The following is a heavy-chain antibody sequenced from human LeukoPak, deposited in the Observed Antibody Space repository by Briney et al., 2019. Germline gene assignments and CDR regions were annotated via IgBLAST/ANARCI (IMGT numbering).Heavy chain of an antibody. CDR2: IYHSGST. Sequence: PSETLSLTCTVSGGSISSYYWSWIRQPPGKGLEWIGYIYHSGSTSYNPSLKSRVTISVDTSKNQFSLKLSSVTAADTAVYYCARDSFSSWYARGSYDAFDIWGQGTMVTVSS. V-gene: IGHV4-59*01. D-gene: IGHD6-13*01. J-gene: IGHJ3*02. CDR1: GGSISSYY. CDR3: ARDSFSSWYARGSYDAFDI.